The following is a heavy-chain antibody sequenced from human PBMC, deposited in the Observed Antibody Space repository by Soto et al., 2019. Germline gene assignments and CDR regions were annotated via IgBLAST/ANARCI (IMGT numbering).Heavy chain of an antibody. Sequence: QVELVESGGGVVQPGASLRPSCVASGFTFSDFPLHWVRRAPGKGLEWVAVISYDGNDESYSDSVKGRFTISRDNSKTTVYLQMNSLRADDMAVYHCARDMRHDYASGRLDYLGQGTLVTVSS. J-gene: IGHJ4*02. CDR2: ISYDGNDE. D-gene: IGHD3-10*01. CDR1: GFTFSDFP. V-gene: IGHV3-30-3*01. CDR3: ARDMRHDYASGRLDY.